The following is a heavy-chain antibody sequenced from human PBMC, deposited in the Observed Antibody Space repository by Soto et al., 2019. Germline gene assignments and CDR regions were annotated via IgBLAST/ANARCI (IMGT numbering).Heavy chain of an antibody. J-gene: IGHJ6*02. D-gene: IGHD3-3*01. V-gene: IGHV1-69*06. CDR3: ARDKTDDFWSGYWVSGSGRKSHYYYGMDV. Sequence: ASVKVSCKASGGTFSSYAISWVRQAPGQGLEWMGGIIPIFGTANYAQKFQGRVTITADKSTSTAYMELSSLRSEDTAVYYCARDKTDDFWSGYWVSGSGRKSHYYYGMDVWGQGTTVIVSS. CDR2: IIPIFGTA. CDR1: GGTFSSYA.